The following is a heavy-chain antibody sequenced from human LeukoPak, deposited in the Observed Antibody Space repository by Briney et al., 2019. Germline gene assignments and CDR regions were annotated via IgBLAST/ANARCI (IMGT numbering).Heavy chain of an antibody. Sequence: GGSLRLSCAASGFTFSSYAMSWVRQAPGKGLEWVSATSGSGGSTYYADSVKGRFTISRDNSMNTLYLQMNSLRAEDTAVYYCAKDRNYYGSGLRGYFDSWGQGTLVTVSS. D-gene: IGHD3-10*01. CDR2: TSGSGGST. V-gene: IGHV3-23*01. CDR3: AKDRNYYGSGLRGYFDS. CDR1: GFTFSSYA. J-gene: IGHJ4*02.